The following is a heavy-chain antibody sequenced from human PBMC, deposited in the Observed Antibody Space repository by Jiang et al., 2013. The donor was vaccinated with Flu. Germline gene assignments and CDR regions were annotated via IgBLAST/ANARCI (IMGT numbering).Heavy chain of an antibody. CDR3: AREVGDGYNFEEFDY. D-gene: IGHD5-24*01. CDR1: GGSISSYY. CDR2: IYYSGST. Sequence: GLVKPSETLSLTCTVSGGSISSYYWSWIRQPPGKGLEWIGYIYYSGSTNYNPSLKSRVTISVDTSKNQFSLKLSSVTAADTAVYYCAREVGDGYNFEEFDYWGQGTLVTVSS. V-gene: IGHV4-59*01. J-gene: IGHJ4*02.